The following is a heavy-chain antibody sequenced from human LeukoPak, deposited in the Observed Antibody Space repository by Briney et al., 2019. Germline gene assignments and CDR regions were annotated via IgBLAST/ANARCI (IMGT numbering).Heavy chain of an antibody. CDR2: IKQDGSEK. D-gene: IGHD6-19*01. J-gene: IGHJ4*02. Sequence: SGGSLRLSCAASGFTFSSYWMSWVRQAPGKGLEWVANIKQDGSEKYYVDSVKGRFTISRDNAKNSLYLQMNSLRAEDTAVYYCARDLRQWLPRPQTNDWYFDYWGQGTLVTVSS. V-gene: IGHV3-7*01. CDR1: GFTFSSYW. CDR3: ARDLRQWLPRPQTNDWYFDY.